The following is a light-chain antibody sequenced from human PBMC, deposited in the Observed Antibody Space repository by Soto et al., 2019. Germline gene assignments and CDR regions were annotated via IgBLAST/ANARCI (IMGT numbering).Light chain of an antibody. Sequence: QSVLAKPASVSGSPGQSITISCTGTSSDVGGYNYVSWYQQHPGKAPKLMIYDVSNRPSGVSNRFSGSKSGNTASLTISGLQAEDEADYYCSSYTSSSTPLCVFGTGTKVPV. CDR3: SSYTSSSTPLCV. CDR1: SSDVGGYNY. CDR2: DVS. V-gene: IGLV2-14*01. J-gene: IGLJ1*01.